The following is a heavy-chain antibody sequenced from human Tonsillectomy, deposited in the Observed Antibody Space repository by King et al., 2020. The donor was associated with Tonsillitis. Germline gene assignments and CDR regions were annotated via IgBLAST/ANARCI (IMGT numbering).Heavy chain of an antibody. CDR2: IIPILGIA. V-gene: IGHV1-69*04. D-gene: IGHD6-13*01. J-gene: IGHJ5*02. CDR3: ARDRGIAAAGTGFFWFDP. CDR1: GGTFSSYA. Sequence: QLVQSGAEVKKPGSSVKVSCKASGGTFSSYAISWVRQAPGQGLEWMGRIIPILGIANYAQKFQGRVTITADKSTSTAYMELSSLRSEDTAVYYCARDRGIAAAGTGFFWFDPWGHGTLVTVSS.